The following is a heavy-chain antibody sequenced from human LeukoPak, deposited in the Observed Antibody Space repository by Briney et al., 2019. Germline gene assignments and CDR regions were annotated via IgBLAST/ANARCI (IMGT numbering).Heavy chain of an antibody. CDR2: INHSGST. J-gene: IGHJ2*01. CDR3: ARTDIVVVPAAQKLYWYFDL. CDR1: GGSFSGYY. D-gene: IGHD2-2*01. Sequence: PSETLSLTCAVYGGSFSGYYWSWIRQPPGKGLEWIGEINHSGSTNYNPPLKSRVTISVDTSKNQFSLKLSSVTAADTAVYYCARTDIVVVPAAQKLYWYFDLWGRGTLVTVSS. V-gene: IGHV4-34*01.